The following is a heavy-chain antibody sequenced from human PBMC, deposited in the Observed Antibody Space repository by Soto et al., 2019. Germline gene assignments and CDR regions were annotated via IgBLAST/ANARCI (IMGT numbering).Heavy chain of an antibody. CDR1: GFTFSSYS. D-gene: IGHD3-3*01. J-gene: IGHJ3*02. Sequence: PGGSLRLSCAASGFTFSSYSMNWVRQAPWKGLEWVSSISSSSSYIYYADSVKGRFTISRDNAKNSLYLQMNSLRAEDTAVYYCARDIVGPLKTIFGVVRGFDIWGQGTMVTVSS. CDR2: ISSSSSYI. V-gene: IGHV3-21*01. CDR3: ARDIVGPLKTIFGVVRGFDI.